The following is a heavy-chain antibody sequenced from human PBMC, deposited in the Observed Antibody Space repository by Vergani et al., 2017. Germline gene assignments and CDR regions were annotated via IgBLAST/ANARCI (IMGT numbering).Heavy chain of an antibody. CDR3: ASVKYYSDSTSHFRGRYFDV. Sequence: QMQFQESGPGLVKASETLSLTCTVSGDSIISRSYYWGWIRQPPGKGLEWIGSIYNSGNGDSSSSLKSRVTISADTSKNQFSLRLKSVTAAATAVYYCASVKYYSDSTSHFRGRYFDVWGRGTLVTVPS. CDR2: IYNSGNG. V-gene: IGHV4-39*01. CDR1: GDSIISRSYY. D-gene: IGHD3-16*01. J-gene: IGHJ2*01.